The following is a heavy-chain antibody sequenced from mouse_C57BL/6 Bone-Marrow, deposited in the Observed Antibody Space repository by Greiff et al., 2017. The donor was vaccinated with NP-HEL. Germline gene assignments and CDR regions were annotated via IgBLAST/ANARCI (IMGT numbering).Heavy chain of an antibody. J-gene: IGHJ1*03. CDR3: ARDARPYWYFDV. CDR2: SRNKANDYTT. D-gene: IGHD3-2*02. Sequence: VQVVESGGGLVQSGRSLRLSCATSGFTFSDFYMEWVRHAPGKGLEWIAASRNKANDYTTEYSASVKGRFIVSRDTSQSILYLQMNALRAEDTAIYYCARDARPYWYFDVWGTGTTVTVSS. CDR1: GFTFSDFY. V-gene: IGHV7-1*01.